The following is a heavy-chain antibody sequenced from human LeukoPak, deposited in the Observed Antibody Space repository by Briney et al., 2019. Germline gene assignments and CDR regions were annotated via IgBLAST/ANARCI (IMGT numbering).Heavy chain of an antibody. CDR3: ARVHHSSSWGTDDC. J-gene: IGHJ4*02. D-gene: IGHD6-13*01. Sequence: GGSLRLSCAAYGFPFSTYWMTWVRQAPGKGLEWVANIKEDGSEKYYVDSVRGRFTISRDNAKNSLYLHMNSLRAEDTAVYYCARVHHSSSWGTDDCWGQGTLVTVSS. CDR1: GFPFSTYW. V-gene: IGHV3-7*01. CDR2: IKEDGSEK.